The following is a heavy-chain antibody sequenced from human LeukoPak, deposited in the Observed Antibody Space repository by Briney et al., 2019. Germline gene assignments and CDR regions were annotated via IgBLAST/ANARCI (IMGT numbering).Heavy chain of an antibody. D-gene: IGHD1-1*01. Sequence: SETLSLTCTVSGGSISSYYWSWIRQPPGKGLEWIGYIYYSGSTNYNPSLKSRVTISVDTSENQFSLKLSSVTTADTAVYYCARYSATGNYFDYWGQGTLVTVSS. CDR1: GGSISSYY. V-gene: IGHV4-59*01. CDR2: IYYSGST. CDR3: ARYSATGNYFDY. J-gene: IGHJ4*02.